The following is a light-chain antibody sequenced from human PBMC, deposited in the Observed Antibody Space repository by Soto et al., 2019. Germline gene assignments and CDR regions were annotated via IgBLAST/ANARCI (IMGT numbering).Light chain of an antibody. CDR1: SSDVGGYNF. J-gene: IGLJ2*01. CDR2: EVS. CDR3: SSFTGRNTVL. Sequence: QSALTQPASVSGSPGQSITISCTGTSSDVGGYNFVSWYQQHPGKAPKLIIYEVSNWPSGVFNRFSGSKSGNTASLAISELQAEDEAYYYCSSFTGRNTVLFGGGTKLTVL. V-gene: IGLV2-14*01.